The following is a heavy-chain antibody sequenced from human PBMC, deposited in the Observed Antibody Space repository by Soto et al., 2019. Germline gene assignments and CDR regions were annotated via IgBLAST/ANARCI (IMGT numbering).Heavy chain of an antibody. Sequence: QLQLQESGSGLVKPSQTLSLTCAVSGGSISSGGYSWSWIRQPPGKGLEWIGYIYHSGSTYYNPAPXSXLTISVDRSKNQFALKLSSVTAADTAVYYCARVPGPWGQGTLVTVSS. CDR3: ARVPGP. CDR1: GGSISSGGYS. V-gene: IGHV4-30-2*01. CDR2: IYHSGST. J-gene: IGHJ5*02.